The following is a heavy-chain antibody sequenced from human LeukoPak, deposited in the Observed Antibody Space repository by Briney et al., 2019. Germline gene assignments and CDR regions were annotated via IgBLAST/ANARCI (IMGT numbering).Heavy chain of an antibody. CDR2: IYYSGST. V-gene: IGHV4-39*01. Sequence: SETLSLTCTVSGGSISSGGYYWGWIRQPPGKGLEWIGSIYYSGSTYYNPSLKSRVTISVDTSKNQFSLKLSSVTAADTAVYYCARHGDGESGSYYPLGYWGQGTLVTVSS. J-gene: IGHJ4*02. CDR1: GGSISSGGYY. D-gene: IGHD1-26*01. CDR3: ARHGDGESGSYYPLGY.